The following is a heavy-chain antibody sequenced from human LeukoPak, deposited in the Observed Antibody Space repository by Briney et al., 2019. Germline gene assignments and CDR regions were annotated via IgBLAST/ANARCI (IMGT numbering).Heavy chain of an antibody. CDR3: TRCSGGSCYSYFDY. J-gene: IGHJ4*02. D-gene: IGHD2-15*01. Sequence: GRSLRFSCTASGFTFGDYAMSCVRQGPGKGLEWVGFIRSKAYGGTTEYAASVKGRFTISRDDSKSIAYLQMNSLKTEDTAVYYCTRCSGGSCYSYFDYWGQGTLVTVSS. V-gene: IGHV3-49*04. CDR1: GFTFGDYA. CDR2: IRSKAYGGTT.